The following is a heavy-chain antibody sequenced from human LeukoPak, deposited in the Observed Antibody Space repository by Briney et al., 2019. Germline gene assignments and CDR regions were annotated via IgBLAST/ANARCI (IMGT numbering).Heavy chain of an antibody. D-gene: IGHD3-10*01. CDR3: ARAYYGSGSSYFDY. CDR1: GGSISSYY. J-gene: IGHJ4*02. V-gene: IGHV4-59*01. CDR2: IYYSGST. Sequence: SETLSLTCTVSGGSISSYYWSWIRQPPGKGLEWIGYIYYSGSTNYNPSLKSRVTISVDTSKNQFSPKLSSVTAADTAVYYCARAYYGSGSSYFDYWGQGTLVTVSS.